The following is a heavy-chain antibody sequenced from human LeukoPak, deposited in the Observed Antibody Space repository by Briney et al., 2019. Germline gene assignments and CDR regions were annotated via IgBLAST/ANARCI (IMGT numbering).Heavy chain of an antibody. J-gene: IGHJ4*02. CDR2: ISSSSSYI. D-gene: IGHD6-19*01. CDR3: ARDQEAVAAY. Sequence: GGSLRLSCAASGFTFSSYSMNWVRQAPGKGLEWVSSISSSSSYIYYADSVKGRFTVSRDNAKNSLYLQMNSLRAEDTAVYYCARDQEAVAAYWGQGTLVTVSS. V-gene: IGHV3-21*01. CDR1: GFTFSSYS.